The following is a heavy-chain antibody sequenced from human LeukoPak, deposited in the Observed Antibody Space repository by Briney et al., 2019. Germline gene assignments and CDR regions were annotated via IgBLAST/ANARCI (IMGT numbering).Heavy chain of an antibody. V-gene: IGHV4-34*01. CDR3: AGGRPMRLMVRGVRWFDP. J-gene: IGHJ5*02. CDR2: INHSGST. CDR1: GGSFSGYY. D-gene: IGHD3-10*01. Sequence: KSSETLSLTCAVYGGSFSGYYWSWIRQPPGKGLEWIGEINHSGSTNYNPSLKSRVTISVDTSKNQFSLKLSSVTAADTAVYYCAGGRPMRLMVRGVRWFDPWGQGTLVTVSS.